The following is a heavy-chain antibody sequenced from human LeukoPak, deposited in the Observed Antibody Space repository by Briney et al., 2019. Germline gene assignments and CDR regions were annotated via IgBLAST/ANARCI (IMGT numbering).Heavy chain of an antibody. V-gene: IGHV4-34*01. D-gene: IGHD2-2*01. CDR1: GGSFSGYY. Sequence: PSETLSLTCAVYGGSFSGYYWSWIRQPPGKGLEWIGEINHSGSTNYNPSLKSRVTISVDTSKNQFSLKLSFVTAADTAVYYCARARVVPAAMYWFDPWGQGTLVTVSS. CDR2: INHSGST. J-gene: IGHJ5*02. CDR3: ARARVVPAAMYWFDP.